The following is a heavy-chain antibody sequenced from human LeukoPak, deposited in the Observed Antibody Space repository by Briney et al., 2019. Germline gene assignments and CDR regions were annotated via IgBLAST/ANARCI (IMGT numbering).Heavy chain of an antibody. CDR1: GFTFSENW. CDR2: INRDGGLT. Sequence: GGSLRLSCVASGFTFSENWMHWVRQAPGKGLAWVSHINRDGGLTNYADSVKGRFTISRDHARNTVYLQMSSLRVEDTAIYFCAREEHRLAEAGTSAFDLGGQGTLVTVSP. V-gene: IGHV3-74*01. J-gene: IGHJ3*01. D-gene: IGHD6-13*01. CDR3: AREEHRLAEAGTSAFDL.